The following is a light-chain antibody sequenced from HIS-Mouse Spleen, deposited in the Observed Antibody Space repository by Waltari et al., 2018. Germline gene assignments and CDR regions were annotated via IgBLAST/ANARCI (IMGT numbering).Light chain of an antibody. Sequence: SYELTQPPSVSVSPGQTARITCSGDALPKKYAYWYQQQSGQAPVLVIYEDSKRPSGIPERFYGSSSGTMATLTISGAQVEDEADYYCYSTDSSGNHRVFGGGTKLTVL. CDR2: EDS. V-gene: IGLV3-10*01. CDR3: YSTDSSGNHRV. CDR1: ALPKKY. J-gene: IGLJ2*01.